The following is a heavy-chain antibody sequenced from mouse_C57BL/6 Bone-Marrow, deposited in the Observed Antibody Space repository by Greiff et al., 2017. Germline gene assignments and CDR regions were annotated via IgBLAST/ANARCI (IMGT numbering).Heavy chain of an antibody. CDR1: GFSLTSYA. D-gene: IGHD1-1*01. J-gene: IGHJ3*01. CDR3: ARDWGSGRSPWFAY. CDR2: IWPGGGT. V-gene: IGHV2-9-1*01. Sequence: VQLVESGPGLVAPSPSLSITCTVSGFSLTSYAISWVRQPPGKGLEWLGVIWPGGGTNYNSALKSRLSISKDNSKSQVFLKMNSLQTGDTARYYCARDWGSGRSPWFAYWGQGTLVTVAA.